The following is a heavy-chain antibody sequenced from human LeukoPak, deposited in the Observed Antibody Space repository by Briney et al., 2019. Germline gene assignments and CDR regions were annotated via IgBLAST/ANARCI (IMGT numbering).Heavy chain of an antibody. CDR3: ATYSVYDLGAD. J-gene: IGHJ4*02. CDR1: GFTFSNYW. Sequence: GGSLRLSCAASGFTFSNYWMTWVRQAPGKGLEWVANIKPDGSKKFYVDSVKGRFTISRDNANHPLYLQMNSLRAEDTAVYYCATYSVYDLGADWGQGTLVTVSS. V-gene: IGHV3-7*02. CDR2: IKPDGSKK. D-gene: IGHD5/OR15-5a*01.